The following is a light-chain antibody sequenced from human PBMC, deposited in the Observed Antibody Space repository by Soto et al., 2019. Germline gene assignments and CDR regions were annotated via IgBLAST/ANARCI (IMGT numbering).Light chain of an antibody. CDR3: QQYDNSLWT. Sequence: EVVLTQSPGTVCSFXGERATLICRPRSTVSSGHLPWSQQKRGQAPRLXXYGASSRATGIPDRFSGSGSGTDFTLTISRLEPEDFAVYYCQQYDNSLWTFGQGTKVDIK. J-gene: IGKJ1*01. CDR2: GAS. CDR1: STVSSGH. V-gene: IGKV3-20*01.